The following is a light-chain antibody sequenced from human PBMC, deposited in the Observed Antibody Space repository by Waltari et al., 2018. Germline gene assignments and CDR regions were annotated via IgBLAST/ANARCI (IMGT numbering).Light chain of an antibody. V-gene: IGKV3-20*01. Sequence: EIVLTQSPGTLFLSPGERVTLSCRASQSVSSTYLAWYQHKPGQAPRVLIYAASSRAPGIPDRFSDSGSGTDFTLTISRLEPEDFAVYYCQHYDTSPSITFGQGTRLEI. J-gene: IGKJ5*01. CDR1: QSVSSTY. CDR3: QHYDTSPSIT. CDR2: AAS.